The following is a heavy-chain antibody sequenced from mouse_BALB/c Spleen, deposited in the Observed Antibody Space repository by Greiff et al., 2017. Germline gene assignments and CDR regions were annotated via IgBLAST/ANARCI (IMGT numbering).Heavy chain of an antibody. CDR1: GYTFTNYW. D-gene: IGHD2-3*01. J-gene: IGHJ1*01. V-gene: IGHV1-63*02. CDR2: IYPGGGYT. CDR3: ARRGIYDGVPYWYFDV. Sequence: QVQLKESGAELVRPGTSVKMSCKAAGYTFTNYWIGWVKQRPGHGLEWIGDIYPGGGYTNYNEKFKCKATLTADTSSSTAYMQLSSLTSEDSAIYYCARRGIYDGVPYWYFDVWGAGTTVTVSS.